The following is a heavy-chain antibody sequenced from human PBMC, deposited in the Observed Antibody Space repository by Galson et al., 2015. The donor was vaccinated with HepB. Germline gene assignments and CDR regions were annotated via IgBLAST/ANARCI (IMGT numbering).Heavy chain of an antibody. D-gene: IGHD6-19*01. Sequence: SLRLSCAASGFTLSDYGMHWVRQAPGKGLEWVAVISPDGSNKNYADSVKGRFTISRDNSKDTLYLQMNSLRTEDTAIYYCANVFGSGWEYYHFYGMDVWGQGTTVSVSS. CDR3: ANVFGSGWEYYHFYGMDV. J-gene: IGHJ6*02. CDR1: GFTLSDYG. V-gene: IGHV3-30*18. CDR2: ISPDGSNK.